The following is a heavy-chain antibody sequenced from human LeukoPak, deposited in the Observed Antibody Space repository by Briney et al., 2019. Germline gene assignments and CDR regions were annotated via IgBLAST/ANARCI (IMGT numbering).Heavy chain of an antibody. Sequence: GGSLRLSCAASGFTFSSYWMSWVRQAPGKGLEWVSGISGGGGSTYYADSAKGRFTISRDNSKNTLYLQMDSLRAEDTALYYCAKGSGINHYHWIDPWGQGTLVTVSS. D-gene: IGHD1-14*01. CDR2: ISGGGGST. CDR3: AKGSGINHYHWIDP. CDR1: GFTFSSYW. V-gene: IGHV3-23*01. J-gene: IGHJ5*02.